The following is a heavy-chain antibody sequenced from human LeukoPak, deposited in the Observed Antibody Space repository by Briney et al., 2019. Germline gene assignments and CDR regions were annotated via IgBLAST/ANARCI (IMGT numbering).Heavy chain of an antibody. CDR3: ASVPSGATDYYYYYMDV. CDR1: GFTFSSYW. J-gene: IGHJ6*03. V-gene: IGHV3-7*01. Sequence: GGSLRLSCAAFGFTFSSYWMSWVRQAPGKGLEWVANIKQDGSEKYYVDSVKGRFTISRDNAKNSLYLQMNSLRAEDTAVYYCASVPSGATDYYYYYMDVWGKGTTVTVSS. CDR2: IKQDGSEK. D-gene: IGHD2-15*01.